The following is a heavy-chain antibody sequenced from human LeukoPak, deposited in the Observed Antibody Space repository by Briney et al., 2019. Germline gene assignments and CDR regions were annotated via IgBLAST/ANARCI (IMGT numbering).Heavy chain of an antibody. J-gene: IGHJ4*02. CDR3: AKDRYGSGIGYFDY. V-gene: IGHV3-30*18. CDR2: ISYDGRNK. Sequence: GGSLRLSCAASGFTFSSYGMHWVRQAPGKGLEWVAAISYDGRNKDYADSVKGRFTISRDNSKNTLYLQMNSLRAEDTAVYYCAKDRYGSGIGYFDYWGQGTLVTVSS. D-gene: IGHD3-10*01. CDR1: GFTFSSYG.